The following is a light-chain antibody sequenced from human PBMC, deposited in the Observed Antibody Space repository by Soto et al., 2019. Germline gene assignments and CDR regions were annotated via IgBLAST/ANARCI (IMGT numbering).Light chain of an antibody. CDR3: QQYSSSLGT. V-gene: IGKV3-20*01. CDR1: PSVTGTN. J-gene: IGKJ2*01. CDR2: DAV. Sequence: ELVLTQSQGTLSLSPGEGATLSCRASPSVTGTNLAWYQHRAGQAPRLLIDDAVVRATGIPDRFSGSGSGTDFTLTISRLEPEDFAVYYCQQYSSSLGTFGQGTKVEI.